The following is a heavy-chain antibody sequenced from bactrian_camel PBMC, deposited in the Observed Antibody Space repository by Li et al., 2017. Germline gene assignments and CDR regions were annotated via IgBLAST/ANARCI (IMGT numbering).Heavy chain of an antibody. J-gene: IGHJ4*01. CDR2: IYSGGTST. Sequence: DVQLVESGGGSVQAGGSLRLSCAASGFTFSSYDMIWVRQAPGEGLEWVSGIYSGGTSTYYSDSVKGRLTISRDNAKNTLYLQMNSLKPEDTAVYYCTRSYFGASHNTFAFWGQG. CDR3: TRSYFGASHNTFAF. D-gene: IGHD1*01. CDR1: GFTFSSYD. V-gene: IGHV3S40*01.